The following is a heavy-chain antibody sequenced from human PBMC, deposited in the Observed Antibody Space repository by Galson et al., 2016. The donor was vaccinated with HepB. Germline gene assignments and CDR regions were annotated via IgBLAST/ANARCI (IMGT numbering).Heavy chain of an antibody. D-gene: IGHD3-22*01. CDR1: GGTFSTYA. Sequence: SVKVSCKASGGTFSTYAISWVRQAPGQGLEWMGGIIPIFGTADYSQRFQGRVTITADESTSTAYMELSSLRSEDTAVYFCARQYYYDSSGYYYYGVDVWGQGTTVTVSS. CDR3: ARQYYYDSSGYYYYGVDV. J-gene: IGHJ6*02. V-gene: IGHV1-69*13. CDR2: IIPIFGTA.